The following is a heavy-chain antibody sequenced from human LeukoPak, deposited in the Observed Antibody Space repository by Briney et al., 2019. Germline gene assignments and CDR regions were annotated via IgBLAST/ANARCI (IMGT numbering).Heavy chain of an antibody. D-gene: IGHD7-27*01. CDR1: GFTFTNYW. V-gene: IGHV3-7*03. CDR2: IKQDRSEK. Sequence: PGGSLRLSCAASGFTFTNYWMSWVRQAPGKGLELVANIKQDRSEKYYVDSVKGRFTISRDNAKNSLYLQMNSLRAEDTAVYYCARLTDMDYNDWGIDYWGQGTLVTVSS. CDR3: ARLTDMDYNDWGIDY. J-gene: IGHJ4*02.